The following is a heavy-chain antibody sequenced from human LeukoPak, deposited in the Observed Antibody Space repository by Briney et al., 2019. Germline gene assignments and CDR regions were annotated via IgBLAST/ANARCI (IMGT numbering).Heavy chain of an antibody. CDR2: VNQDGSET. V-gene: IGHV3-7*01. CDR3: ARDNYDFWSGYYNAFDI. CDR1: GFTFSSNW. D-gene: IGHD3-3*01. Sequence: GGSLRLSCAASGFTFSSNWMSWVRQAPGKGLEGVANVNQDGSETYYVDSVKGRFTISRDNAKNSLFLQMNSLRVEDTAVYYCARDNYDFWSGYYNAFDIWGQGTMVTVSS. J-gene: IGHJ3*02.